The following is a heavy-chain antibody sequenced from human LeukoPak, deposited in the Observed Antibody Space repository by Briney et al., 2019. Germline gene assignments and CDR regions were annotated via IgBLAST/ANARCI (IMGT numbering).Heavy chain of an antibody. V-gene: IGHV3-33*01. D-gene: IGHD2-21*01. CDR1: GFTFNSHG. CDR3: ARLLGSALDY. J-gene: IGHJ4*02. CDR2: IRYDGSKK. Sequence: GGSLRLSCTASGFTFNSHGMNWVRQAPGKGLEWVAVIRYDGSKKYYVDPVKGRFTISRDNPKNTVDLQMNSLRAEDTAVYYCARLLGSALDYWGQGTLVTVSS.